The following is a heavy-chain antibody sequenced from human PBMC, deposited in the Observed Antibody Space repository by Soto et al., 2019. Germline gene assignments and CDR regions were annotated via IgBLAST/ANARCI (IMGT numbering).Heavy chain of an antibody. CDR1: RFTFSTYA. V-gene: IGHV3-23*01. CDR3: AKSAMVRGGGWFDP. Sequence: EVQLLESGGGLVQPGGSLRLSCAASRFTFSTYAMSWVRQAPGKGLEWVSDISGSGGNTYYADSVKGRFTISRDNSKNTLYLQMNSLRAEDTAAYYCAKSAMVRGGGWFDPWGQGTLVTVSS. CDR2: ISGSGGNT. D-gene: IGHD3-10*01. J-gene: IGHJ5*02.